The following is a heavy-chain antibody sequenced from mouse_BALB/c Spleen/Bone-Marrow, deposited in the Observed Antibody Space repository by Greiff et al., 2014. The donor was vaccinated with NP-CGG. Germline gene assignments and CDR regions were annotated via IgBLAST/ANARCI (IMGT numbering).Heavy chain of an antibody. V-gene: IGHV1-82*01. D-gene: IGHD1-1*01. Sequence: QVQLQQSGPELVKPGASAKISCKASGYAFSSSWMNWVKQRPGQGLEWIGRIYPGDGDTNYNGKFKGKATLTADKSSSTAYMQLSSLTSVDSAVYFCARDYGSSYGGVDYWGQGTTLTVSS. CDR1: GYAFSSSW. CDR3: ARDYGSSYGGVDY. J-gene: IGHJ2*01. CDR2: IYPGDGDT.